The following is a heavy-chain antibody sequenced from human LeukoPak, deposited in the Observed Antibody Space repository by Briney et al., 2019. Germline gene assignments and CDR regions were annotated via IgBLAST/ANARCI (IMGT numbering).Heavy chain of an antibody. J-gene: IGHJ4*02. Sequence: SETLSLTCTVSGGSISSYYWSWIRQPPGKGREWIGYIYYSGSTNYNPSLKSRVTISVDTSKNQFSLKLSSVTAADTAVYYCARLRYDSSGYYPRIDYWGQGTLVTVSS. V-gene: IGHV4-59*01. CDR3: ARLRYDSSGYYPRIDY. CDR1: GGSISSYY. CDR2: IYYSGST. D-gene: IGHD3-22*01.